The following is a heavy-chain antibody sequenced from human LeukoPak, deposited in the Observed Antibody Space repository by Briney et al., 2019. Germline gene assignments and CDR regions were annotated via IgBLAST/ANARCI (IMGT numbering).Heavy chain of an antibody. D-gene: IGHD4-11*01. Sequence: SGTLSLTCAASGGSISSSNWWSWVRPPPGKGLEWIGEIYHSGSTNYNPSLKSRVTISVDKSKNQFSLKLSSVTAADTAVYYCARDRSNYGYYYYYMDVWGKGTTVTVSS. V-gene: IGHV4-4*02. CDR1: GGSISSSNW. CDR2: IYHSGST. CDR3: ARDRSNYGYYYYYMDV. J-gene: IGHJ6*03.